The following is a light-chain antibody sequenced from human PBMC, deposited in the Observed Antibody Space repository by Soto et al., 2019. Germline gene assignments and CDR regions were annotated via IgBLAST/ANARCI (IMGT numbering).Light chain of an antibody. J-gene: IGKJ1*01. CDR3: QQYNNGPPTWT. V-gene: IGKV3-15*01. CDR1: QSVSST. Sequence: ELVMPQSPATLSVSPGERATLSCRASQSVSSTLAWYQQKPGQAPRLLIYGASTRATGIPARFSGRGSGTEFTLTISSLQSEDFAVYYCQQYNNGPPTWTVGQGTKVEIK. CDR2: GAS.